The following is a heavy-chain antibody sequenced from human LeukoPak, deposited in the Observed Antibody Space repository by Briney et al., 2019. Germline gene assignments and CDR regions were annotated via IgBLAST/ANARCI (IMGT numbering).Heavy chain of an antibody. J-gene: IGHJ4*02. CDR3: AKRTIPAAPFDY. CDR1: GFTLSSYA. Sequence: GGSLRLSCAASGFTLSSYAMSWVRQAPGKGLEWVSSISGSGGSTYYADSVKGRFTISRDNFKNTLYLQVNSLRAEDTAVYYCAKRTIPAAPFDYWGQGTLVTVSS. CDR2: ISGSGGST. D-gene: IGHD2-2*01. V-gene: IGHV3-23*01.